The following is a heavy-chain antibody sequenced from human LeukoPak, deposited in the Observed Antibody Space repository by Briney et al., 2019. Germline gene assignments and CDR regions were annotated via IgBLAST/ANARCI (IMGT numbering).Heavy chain of an antibody. CDR2: IYYSGST. J-gene: IGHJ4*02. CDR1: GGSISSGGYY. CDR3: ARAPAMVRGVPYFDY. V-gene: IGHV4-31*03. Sequence: KPSEPLSLTCRVSGGSISSGGYYWSWIRQHPGKGLEWIGYIYYSGSTYYNPSLKSRVTISVDTSKNQFSLKLSSVTAADTAVYYCARAPAMVRGVPYFDYWGQGTLVTVSS. D-gene: IGHD3-10*01.